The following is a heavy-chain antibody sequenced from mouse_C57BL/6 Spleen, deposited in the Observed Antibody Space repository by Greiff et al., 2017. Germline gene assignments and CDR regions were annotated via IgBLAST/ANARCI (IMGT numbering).Heavy chain of an antibody. Sequence: EVKLQESGPELVKPGASVKMSCKASGYTFTDYNMHWVKQSHGKSLEWIGYINPNNGGTSYNQKFKGQATLTVNKSSSTAYMELRSLTSEDSAVYYCARGDYGSSYRYWGQGTTLTVSS. D-gene: IGHD1-1*01. V-gene: IGHV1-22*01. CDR2: INPNNGGT. J-gene: IGHJ2*01. CDR3: ARGDYGSSYRY. CDR1: GYTFTDYN.